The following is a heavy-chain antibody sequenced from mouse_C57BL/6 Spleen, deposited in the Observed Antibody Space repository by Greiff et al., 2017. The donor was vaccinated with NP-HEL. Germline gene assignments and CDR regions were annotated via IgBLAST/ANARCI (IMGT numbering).Heavy chain of an antibody. J-gene: IGHJ4*01. CDR2: INPNNGGT. CDR1: GYTFTDYY. CDR3: ARGDPNYYAMDD. V-gene: IGHV1-26*01. Sequence: EVQLQQSGPELVKPGASVKISCKASGYTFTDYYMNWVKQSHGKSLEWIGDINPNNGGTSYNQKFKGKATLTVDKSSSTAYMELRSLTSEDSAVYYCARGDPNYYAMDDWGQGTSVTVSS.